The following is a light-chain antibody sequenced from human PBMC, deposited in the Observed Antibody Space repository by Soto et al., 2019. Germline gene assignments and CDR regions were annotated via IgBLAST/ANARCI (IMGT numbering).Light chain of an antibody. CDR2: KVS. Sequence: DVVITQSPLSLPVTLGQPASISCRSNQSLVYSDGNAYLNWFRQRPGQSPRRLIYKVSNRDSRVPDRFSGSGSGTDFTLKISRVEAEDVGVYYCMQGTYWPRTFGQGTKVDI. CDR1: QSLVYSDGNAY. CDR3: MQGTYWPRT. V-gene: IGKV2-30*01. J-gene: IGKJ1*01.